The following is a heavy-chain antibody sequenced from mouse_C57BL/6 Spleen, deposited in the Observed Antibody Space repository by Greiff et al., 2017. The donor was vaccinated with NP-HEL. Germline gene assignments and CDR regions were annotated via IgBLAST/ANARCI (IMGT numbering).Heavy chain of an antibody. CDR1: GYTFTSYW. J-gene: IGHJ3*01. CDR2: IHPNSGST. Sequence: VQLQQPGAELVKPGASVKLSCKASGYTFTSYWMHWVKQRPGQGLEWIGMIHPNSGSTNYNEKFKSKATLTVDKSSSTAYMQLSSLTSEDSAVYYCARGSTVVATDAWFAYWGQGTLVTVSA. V-gene: IGHV1-64*01. CDR3: ARGSTVVATDAWFAY. D-gene: IGHD1-1*01.